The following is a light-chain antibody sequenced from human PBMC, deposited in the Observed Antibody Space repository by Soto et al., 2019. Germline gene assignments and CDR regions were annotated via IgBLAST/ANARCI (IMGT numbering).Light chain of an antibody. CDR2: GDN. J-gene: IGLJ1*01. Sequence: SVLTPPPPLSGAPGQRVAISCTWSSSNIGAEYDVHWYQQLPGTAPKRLIYGDNNRPSGVPDRFSGSKSGTSASLAITGLQPEDEADYYCQSYDSSLTTFVFGTGTKVTVL. V-gene: IGLV1-40*01. CDR1: SSNIGAEYD. CDR3: QSYDSSLTTFV.